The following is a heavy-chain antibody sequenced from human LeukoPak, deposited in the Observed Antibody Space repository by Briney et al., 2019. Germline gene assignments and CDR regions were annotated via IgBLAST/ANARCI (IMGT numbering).Heavy chain of an antibody. CDR3: ARDRAYYDSSGYRLIYFDY. CDR2: IYYSGST. D-gene: IGHD3-22*01. V-gene: IGHV4-59*01. J-gene: IGHJ4*02. CDR1: GGSISSYY. Sequence: PSETLSLTCTVSGGSISSYYWSWIRQPPGKGLEWIGYIYYSGSTNYNPSLKSRVTISVDTSKNKFSLKLSSVTAADTAVYYCARDRAYYDSSGYRLIYFDYWGQGTLVTVSS.